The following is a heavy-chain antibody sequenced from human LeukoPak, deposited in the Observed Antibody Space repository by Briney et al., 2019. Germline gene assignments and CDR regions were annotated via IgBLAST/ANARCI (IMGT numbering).Heavy chain of an antibody. CDR3: AKDSGWYSSGWLDY. D-gene: IGHD6-19*01. CDR2: ISYDGSNE. CDR1: GFTFSTYA. V-gene: IGHV3-30*04. Sequence: PGGSLRLSCAASGFTFSTYAMHWLRQAPAKGLEWVAFISYDGSNEYCADSLKGRFTISRDNSKNTLYLQMNSLKAEDTAVYYCAKDSGWYSSGWLDYWGQGTLVTVSS. J-gene: IGHJ4*02.